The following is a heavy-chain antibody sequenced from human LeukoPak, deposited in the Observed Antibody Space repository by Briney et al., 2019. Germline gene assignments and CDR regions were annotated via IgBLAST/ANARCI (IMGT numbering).Heavy chain of an antibody. CDR2: ISSSSSYI. J-gene: IGHJ4*02. D-gene: IGHD3-10*01. CDR1: GFTFSSYS. Sequence: GGSLRLSCAASGFTFSSYSMNRVRQAPGKGLEWVSSISSSSSYIYYADSVKGRFTISRDNAKNSLYLQMNSLRAEDTAVYYCARESFLGEFSYFDYWGQGTLVTVSS. V-gene: IGHV3-21*01. CDR3: ARESFLGEFSYFDY.